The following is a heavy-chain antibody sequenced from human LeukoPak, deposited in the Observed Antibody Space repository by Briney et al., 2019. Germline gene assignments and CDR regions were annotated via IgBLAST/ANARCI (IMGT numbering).Heavy chain of an antibody. J-gene: IGHJ6*02. CDR2: INSDGSST. CDR3: ARVLPRVEMATLHGMDV. CDR1: GFTFSSYW. D-gene: IGHD5-12*01. V-gene: IGHV3-74*01. Sequence: PGGSLRLSCAASGFTFSSYWMHWVRQAPGKGLVWVSRINSDGSSTSYADSVKGRFTISRDNAKNTLYLQMNSLRAEDTAVYYCARVLPRVEMATLHGMDVWGQGTTVTVSS.